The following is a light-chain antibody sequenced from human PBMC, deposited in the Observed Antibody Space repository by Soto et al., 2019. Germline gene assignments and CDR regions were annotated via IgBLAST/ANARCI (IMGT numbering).Light chain of an antibody. CDR3: YSYASSRSDLV. CDR1: SSDVGGYNY. CDR2: DVS. V-gene: IGLV2-14*01. Sequence: QSALTQPASVSGSPGQSITISCTGTSSDVGGYNYVSWYQQHPGKAPKLMIYDVSNRPSGVSDRFSGSKSGNTASLTISGLQAEDEADDYCYSYASSRSDLVFGGGTKLTVL. J-gene: IGLJ2*01.